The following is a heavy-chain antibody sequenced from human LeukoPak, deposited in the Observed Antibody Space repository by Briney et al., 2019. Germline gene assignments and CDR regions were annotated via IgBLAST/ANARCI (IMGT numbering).Heavy chain of an antibody. V-gene: IGHV4-34*01. D-gene: IGHD5-18*01. CDR3: ARGYRRHTAMVTTLRTKALDY. CDR1: GGSFSGYY. Sequence: SETLSLTCAVYGGSFSGYYWSWIRQPPGKGLEWIGEINHSGSTNYNPSLKSRVTISVDTSKNHFSLKLSSVTAADTAVYYCARGYRRHTAMVTTLRTKALDYWGQGTLVTVSS. J-gene: IGHJ4*02. CDR2: INHSGST.